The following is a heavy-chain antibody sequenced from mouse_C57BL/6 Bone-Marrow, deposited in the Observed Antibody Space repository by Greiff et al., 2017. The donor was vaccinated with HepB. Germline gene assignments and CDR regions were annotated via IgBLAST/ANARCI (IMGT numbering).Heavy chain of an antibody. D-gene: IGHD1-1*01. CDR1: GYTFTNYW. J-gene: IGHJ3*01. Sequence: VQLQQSGAELVRPGTSVKMSCKASGYTFTNYWIGWAKQRPGHGLEWIGDIYPGSGSTNYNEKFKSKATLTVDTSSSTAYIQLSSLTSEDSAVYYCAREDGSTFAYWGQGTLVTVSA. V-gene: IGHV1-63*01. CDR3: AREDGSTFAY. CDR2: IYPGSGST.